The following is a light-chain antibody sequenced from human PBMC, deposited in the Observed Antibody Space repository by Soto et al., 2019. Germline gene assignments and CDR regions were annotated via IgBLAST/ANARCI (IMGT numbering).Light chain of an antibody. CDR3: XXYGNSPVT. J-gene: IGKJ3*01. CDR1: QSVSSNY. V-gene: IGKV3-20*01. Sequence: EIVLTQSPGTLSLSPGERATLSCRASQSVSSNYVAWYQQKPGQAPRLLIKGASSRVTGVPDRFSGRGSGTDFTLIISXLAPEXXXVXXXXXYGNSPVTFGPGTKVEIK. CDR2: GAS.